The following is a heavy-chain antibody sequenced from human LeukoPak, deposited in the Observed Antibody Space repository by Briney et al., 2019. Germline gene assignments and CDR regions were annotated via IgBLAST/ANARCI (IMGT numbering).Heavy chain of an antibody. CDR3: AKGYSGSGTYYTPFDY. Sequence: AGGSLRLSCAASGFTFSSYAMTWVRQAPGKGLESVAGISGSGGAAYHAGSVEGRFTISRDNSENTLFLQMNSLRAEDTAVYYCAKGYSGSGTYYTPFDYWGQGTLVTVSA. CDR1: GFTFSSYA. CDR2: ISGSGGAA. D-gene: IGHD3-10*01. V-gene: IGHV3-23*01. J-gene: IGHJ4*02.